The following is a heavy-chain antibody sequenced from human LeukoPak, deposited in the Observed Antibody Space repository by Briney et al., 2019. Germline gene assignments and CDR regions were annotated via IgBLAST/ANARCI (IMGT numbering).Heavy chain of an antibody. D-gene: IGHD3-10*01. CDR2: INHSGST. V-gene: IGHV4-34*01. CDR1: GGSFSGYY. J-gene: IGHJ4*02. Sequence: SETLSLTCAVYGGSFSGYYWSWIRQPPGKGLEWIGEINHSGSTNYNPSLKSRVTISVDTSKNQFSLKLSSVTAADTAVYYCARQYGSGSYESDYWGQGALVTVSS. CDR3: ARQYGSGSYESDY.